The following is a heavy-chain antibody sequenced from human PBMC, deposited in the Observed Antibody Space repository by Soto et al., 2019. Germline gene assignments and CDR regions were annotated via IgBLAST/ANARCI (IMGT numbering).Heavy chain of an antibody. CDR1: GFTFSSFA. J-gene: IGHJ4*02. D-gene: IGHD3-16*01. Sequence: EVQLLESGGGLVQPGGSLRLSCAASGFTFSSFAMNWVRQAPGKGLEWVSAISGSGGSTYYADSVKGRFTISRDNSKTSLYLQVSGLKVGDRAVYYCAKPEVILWWGNGPDYGGRGPLVTFSS. CDR2: ISGSGGST. V-gene: IGHV3-23*01. CDR3: AKPEVILWWGNGPDY.